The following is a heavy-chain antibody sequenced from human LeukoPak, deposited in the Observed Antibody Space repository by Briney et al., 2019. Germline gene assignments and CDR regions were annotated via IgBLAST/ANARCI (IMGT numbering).Heavy chain of an antibody. CDR3: ARHKYGYKPQMNDAFDI. V-gene: IGHV5-51*01. J-gene: IGHJ3*02. CDR1: GYSCTSYW. Sequence: GESLKISCKGSGYSCTSYWIGWVRQMPGKGLEWMGIIYPGDSDTRYSPSFQGQVTISADKSISTAYLQWSSLKASDTAMYYCARHKYGYKPQMNDAFDIWGQGTMVTVSS. CDR2: IYPGDSDT. D-gene: IGHD5-24*01.